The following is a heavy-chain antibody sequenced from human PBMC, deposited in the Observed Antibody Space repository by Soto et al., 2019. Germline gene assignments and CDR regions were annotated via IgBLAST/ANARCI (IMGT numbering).Heavy chain of an antibody. CDR1: GFTFSSYA. Sequence: PGGSLRLSCAASGFTFSSYAMSWVRQAPGKGLEWVSTITGSGGHTYYPDSVRGRFTISRDNSRNTLYLQMNSLRAEDTAVYYCAKALPSLLGGTTFAFDIWGQGTMVTVSS. V-gene: IGHV3-23*01. CDR2: ITGSGGHT. D-gene: IGHD1-7*01. CDR3: AKALPSLLGGTTFAFDI. J-gene: IGHJ3*02.